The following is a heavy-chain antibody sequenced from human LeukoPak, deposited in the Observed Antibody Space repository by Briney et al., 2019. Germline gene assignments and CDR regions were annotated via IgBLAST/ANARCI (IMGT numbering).Heavy chain of an antibody. D-gene: IGHD6-19*01. V-gene: IGHV3-23*01. CDR3: VKDPYSSGWYGGNAFDL. J-gene: IGHJ3*01. CDR1: GFTFNSYA. CDR2: ISNTGSNT. Sequence: PGGSLRLSCAASGFTFNSYAMSWVRQAPGLRLEWVSAISNTGSNTYYADPVKGRFTISRDNSKKTLYLQMNSLRAEDTAVYHCVKDPYSSGWYGGNAFDLWGQGTMVTVSS.